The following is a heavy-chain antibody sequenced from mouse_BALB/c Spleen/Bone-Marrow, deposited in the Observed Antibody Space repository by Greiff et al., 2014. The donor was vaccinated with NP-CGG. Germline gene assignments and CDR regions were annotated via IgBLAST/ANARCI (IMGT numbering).Heavy chain of an antibody. CDR2: ISSGGSYT. Sequence: EVQRVESGGGLVKPGGSLKLSCAASGFTFSSYAMSWVRQTPEKRLEWVATISSGGSYTYYPDSVKGRFTISRDNAKNTLYLQMSSLRSEDTAMYYCARGVRGFDYWGQGTTLTVSS. CDR3: ARGVRGFDY. J-gene: IGHJ2*01. D-gene: IGHD2-2*01. CDR1: GFTFSSYA. V-gene: IGHV5-9-3*01.